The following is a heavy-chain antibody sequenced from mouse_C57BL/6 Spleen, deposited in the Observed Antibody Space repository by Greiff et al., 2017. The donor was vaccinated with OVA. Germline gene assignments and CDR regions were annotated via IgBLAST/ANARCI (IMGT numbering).Heavy chain of an antibody. J-gene: IGHJ4*01. CDR2: ISDGGSYT. CDR1: GFTFSSYA. CDR3: AKGGSSYEGYYAMDY. V-gene: IGHV5-4*03. D-gene: IGHD1-1*01. Sequence: DVKLVESGGGLVKPGGSLKLSCAASGFTFSSYAMSWVRQTPEKRLEWVATISDGGSYTYYPDNVKGRFTISRDNAKNNLYLQMSHLKSEDTAMYYCAKGGSSYEGYYAMDYWGQGTSVTVSS.